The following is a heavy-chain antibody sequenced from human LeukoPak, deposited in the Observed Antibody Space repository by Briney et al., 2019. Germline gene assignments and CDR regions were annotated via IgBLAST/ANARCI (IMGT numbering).Heavy chain of an antibody. Sequence: SETLSLTCTVSGGSISSSSYYWGWIRQPPGKGLEWIGSIYYSGSTYYNPSLKSRATISVDTSKNQFSLRLSSVTAADTAVYYCARQKNYYGSGSYAPPLNWFDPWGQGTLVTVSS. J-gene: IGHJ5*02. CDR3: ARQKNYYGSGSYAPPLNWFDP. CDR1: GGSISSSSYY. CDR2: IYYSGST. D-gene: IGHD3-10*01. V-gene: IGHV4-39*01.